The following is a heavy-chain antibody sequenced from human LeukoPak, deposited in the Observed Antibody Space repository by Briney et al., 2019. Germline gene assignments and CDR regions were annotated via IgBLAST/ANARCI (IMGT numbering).Heavy chain of an antibody. J-gene: IGHJ1*01. V-gene: IGHV4-59*04. CDR3: ARQALDNNSWYVEYFHH. D-gene: IGHD6-13*01. CDR1: GGSISSYY. Sequence: SETLSLTCTVSGGSISSYYWSWLRQPPGKGLEWVGSIYYSGSTYYNPSLKSRVAISVDTSKNQFSLKLSSVTAADTAVYYCARQALDNNSWYVEYFHHWGQGTLVIVSS. CDR2: IYYSGST.